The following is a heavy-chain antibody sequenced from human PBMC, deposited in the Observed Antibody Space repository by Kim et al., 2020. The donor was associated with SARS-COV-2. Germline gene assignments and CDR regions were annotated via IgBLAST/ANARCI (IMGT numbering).Heavy chain of an antibody. V-gene: IGHV3-9*01. J-gene: IGHJ4*02. CDR2: IGWNSGSL. Sequence: GGSLRLSCVASGFTFGEYAMHWVRQAPGKGLEWVSLIGWNSGSLGYADSVKGRFTISRDNAKKALYLQMNFLRAEDTALYYCAKTWGPFDSSGYYMYYIDYWGQGTLVTVSS. CDR1: GFTFGEYA. CDR3: AKTWGPFDSSGYYMYYIDY. D-gene: IGHD3-22*01.